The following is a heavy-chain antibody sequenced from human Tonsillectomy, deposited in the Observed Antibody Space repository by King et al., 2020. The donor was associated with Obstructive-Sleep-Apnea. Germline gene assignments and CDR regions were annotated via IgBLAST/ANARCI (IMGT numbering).Heavy chain of an antibody. CDR3: ARDRDGSIPYYYYGMDV. Sequence: LQLQESGPGLVKPSQTLSLTCTVSGGSISSGGYYWSWIRQHPGKGLEWIGYIYYSGSTYYNPSLKSRVTISVDTSKNQFSLKLSSVTAADTAVYYCARDRDGSIPYYYYGMDVWGQGTTVTVSS. V-gene: IGHV4-31*03. J-gene: IGHJ6*02. D-gene: IGHD2-21*01. CDR2: IYYSGST. CDR1: GGSISSGGYY.